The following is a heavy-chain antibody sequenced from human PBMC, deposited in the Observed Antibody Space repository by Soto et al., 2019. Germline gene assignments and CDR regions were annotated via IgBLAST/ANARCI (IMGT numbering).Heavy chain of an antibody. CDR3: VIDVSKYSGYDGYYYYMDV. V-gene: IGHV3-21*01. D-gene: IGHD5-12*01. CDR2: ISSSSSYI. CDR1: GFTFSSYS. J-gene: IGHJ6*03. Sequence: PGGSLRLSCAASGFTFSSYSMNWVRQAPGKGLEWVSSISSSSSYIYYADSVKGRFTISRDNAKNSLYLQMNSLRAEDTAVYYCVIDVSKYSGYDGYYYYMDVWGKGTTVTVSS.